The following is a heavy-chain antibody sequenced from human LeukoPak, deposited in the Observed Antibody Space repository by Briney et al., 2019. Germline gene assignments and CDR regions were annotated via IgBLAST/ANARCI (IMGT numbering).Heavy chain of an antibody. V-gene: IGHV4-34*01. Sequence: PSETLSLTCAVNGGSFGGYYWSWIRQPPGKGREWIGEIYHSGSTNYNPSLKSRVTMSVDTSKNHFSLRMSSVTAADTAVYYCAGRGKEVVGGNDYWGQGTLVTVSS. D-gene: IGHD2-15*01. CDR3: AGRGKEVVGGNDY. CDR1: GGSFGGYY. CDR2: IYHSGST. J-gene: IGHJ4*02.